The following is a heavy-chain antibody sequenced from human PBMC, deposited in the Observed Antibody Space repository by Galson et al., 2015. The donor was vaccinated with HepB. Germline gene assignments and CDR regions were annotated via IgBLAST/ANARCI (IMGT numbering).Heavy chain of an antibody. Sequence: SVKVSCKASGGTFTNYAISWVRQAPGQGLEWMGGIIPIFGTANYAQKFQGRVTITADESTNTAYVELNSLRSEDTAVYYCANVITIPGPWFGKTMYGMDVWGQGTTVTVSS. CDR1: GGTFTNYA. J-gene: IGHJ6*02. V-gene: IGHV1-69*13. D-gene: IGHD3-10*01. CDR3: ANVITIPGPWFGKTMYGMDV. CDR2: IIPIFGTA.